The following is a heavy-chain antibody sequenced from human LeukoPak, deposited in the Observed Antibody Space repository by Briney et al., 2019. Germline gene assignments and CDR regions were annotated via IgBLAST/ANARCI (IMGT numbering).Heavy chain of an antibody. CDR2: ISSSGSTI. Sequence: GGSLRLSCAASGFTFSDYYMSWIRQDPGKGLEWVSYISSSGSTIYYADSVKGRFTISRDSAKNPLYLQTHSLRAEDTAVYYCARSLKYYYDSSSLGYWGQGTLVTVSS. V-gene: IGHV3-11*04. CDR1: GFTFSDYY. J-gene: IGHJ4*02. D-gene: IGHD3-22*01. CDR3: ARSLKYYYDSSSLGY.